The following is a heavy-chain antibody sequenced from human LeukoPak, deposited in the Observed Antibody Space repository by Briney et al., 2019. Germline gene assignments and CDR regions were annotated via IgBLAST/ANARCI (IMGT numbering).Heavy chain of an antibody. CDR1: GFTFDDYG. D-gene: IGHD2-2*01. CDR3: ARSGGDIVVVPAAAGDYFDY. J-gene: IGHJ4*02. Sequence: PGGSLRLSCAASGFTFDDYGMSWVRQAPGKGLEWVSGINWNGGSTGYADSVKGRFTISRDNAKNSLYLQMNSLRAEDTALYYCARSGGDIVVVPAAAGDYFDYWGQGTLVTVSS. V-gene: IGHV3-20*04. CDR2: INWNGGST.